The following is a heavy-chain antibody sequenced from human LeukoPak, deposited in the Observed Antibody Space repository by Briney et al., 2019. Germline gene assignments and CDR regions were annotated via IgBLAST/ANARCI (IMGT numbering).Heavy chain of an antibody. CDR3: ARAYSGYELYFDY. CDR2: ISYDGSNK. V-gene: IGHV3-30*04. J-gene: IGHJ4*02. D-gene: IGHD5-12*01. Sequence: PGGSLRLSCAASGFTFSSYAMHWVRQARGKGLEWVAVISYDGSNKYYADSVKGRFTISRDNSKNTLYLQMNSLGAEDTAVYYCARAYSGYELYFDYRGQGTLVTVS. CDR1: GFTFSSYA.